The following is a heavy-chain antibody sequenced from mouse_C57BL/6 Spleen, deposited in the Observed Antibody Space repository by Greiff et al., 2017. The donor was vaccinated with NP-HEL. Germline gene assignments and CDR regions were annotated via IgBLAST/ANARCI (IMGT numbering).Heavy chain of an antibody. CDR3: ARTTTVVYFDY. CDR1: GYAFSSSW. V-gene: IGHV1-82*01. CDR2: IYPGDGDT. J-gene: IGHJ2*01. D-gene: IGHD1-1*01. Sequence: VQLHQSGPELVKPGASVKISCKASGYAFSSSWMNWVKQRPGKGLEWIGRIYPGDGDTNYNGKFKGKATLTADKSSSTAYMQLSSLTSEDSAVYFCARTTTVVYFDYWGQGTTLTVSS.